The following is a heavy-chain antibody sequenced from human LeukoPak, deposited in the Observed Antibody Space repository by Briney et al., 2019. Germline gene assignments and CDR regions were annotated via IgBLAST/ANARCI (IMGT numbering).Heavy chain of an antibody. J-gene: IGHJ4*02. V-gene: IGHV4-59*08. D-gene: IGHD3-3*01. CDR3: ASGDYDVWAFDY. CDR1: GGFIRSYY. Sequence: SVPLSLTCTLSGGFIRSYYCSWPRQPPANTLEWIGYIYYSGSTNYNPSLKSRVTISVDTSKNQFSLKLSSVTAADTAVYYCASGDYDVWAFDYWGQGTLVTVSS. CDR2: IYYSGST.